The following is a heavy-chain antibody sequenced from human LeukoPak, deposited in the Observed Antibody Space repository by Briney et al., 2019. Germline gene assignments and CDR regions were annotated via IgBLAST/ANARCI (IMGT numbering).Heavy chain of an antibody. CDR3: ARVPHAMVRGVIITEFYFDY. J-gene: IGHJ4*02. Sequence: GGSLRLSCAASGLTFSSYSMNWVRQATGKGLEWVSSISSSSNYIYYADSVKGRFTISRDNAKNSLYLQMNSLRAEDTAVYYCARVPHAMVRGVIITEFYFDYWGQGTLVTVSS. CDR1: GLTFSSYS. CDR2: ISSSSNYI. D-gene: IGHD3-10*01. V-gene: IGHV3-21*01.